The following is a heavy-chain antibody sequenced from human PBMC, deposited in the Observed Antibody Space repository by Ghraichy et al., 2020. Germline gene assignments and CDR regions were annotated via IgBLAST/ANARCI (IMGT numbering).Heavy chain of an antibody. D-gene: IGHD4-17*01. J-gene: IGHJ2*01. CDR3: AKGGDYGWYFDL. Sequence: GESLNISCKGSGYTFTNYCIGWVRQMPGKGLEWMGIIYPDDSDIRYSPSFQGQVTISADKSISTAYLQWSSLKASDTAMYYCAKGGDYGWYFDLWGRGALVTVSS. CDR2: IYPDDSDI. CDR1: GYTFTNYC. V-gene: IGHV5-51*01.